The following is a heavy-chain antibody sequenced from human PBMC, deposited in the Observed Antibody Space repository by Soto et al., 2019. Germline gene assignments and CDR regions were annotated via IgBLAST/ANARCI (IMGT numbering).Heavy chain of an antibody. CDR1: GFTFSSYE. Sequence: GGSLRLSCAASGFTFSSYEMNWVRQAPGKGLEWVSYISSSGSTIYYADSGKGRFTISRDNANNSLYLQMNSLRAEDTAVYYCARVRIQPNDYYGMDVWGQGTTVTVSS. CDR2: ISSSGSTI. D-gene: IGHD5-18*01. V-gene: IGHV3-48*03. CDR3: ARVRIQPNDYYGMDV. J-gene: IGHJ6*02.